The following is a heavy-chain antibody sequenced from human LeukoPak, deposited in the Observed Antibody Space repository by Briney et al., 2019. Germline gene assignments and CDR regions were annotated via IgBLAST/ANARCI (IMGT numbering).Heavy chain of an antibody. CDR2: ISSSGSTI. D-gene: IGHD6-25*01. CDR3: AIGGIAAQLAYFDY. CDR1: GFTFSSYE. V-gene: IGHV3-48*03. Sequence: PGGSLRLSCAASGFTFSSYEMNWVRQAPGKGLEWVSCISSSGSTIYYADSVKGRFTISRDNAKNSLYLQMNSLRAEDTAVYYCAIGGIAAQLAYFDYWGQGTLVTVSS. J-gene: IGHJ4*02.